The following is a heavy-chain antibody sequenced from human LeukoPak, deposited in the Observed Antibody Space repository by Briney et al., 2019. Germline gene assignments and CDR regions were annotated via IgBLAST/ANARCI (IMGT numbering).Heavy chain of an antibody. CDR2: IIPLFGKA. CDR1: GGTFSSSA. V-gene: IGHV1-69*13. D-gene: IGHD1-1*01. CDR3: ARGGGGYNWNDVPDF. Sequence: SVKVSCKTSGGTFSSSAISWVRQAPGQGLEWMGGIIPLFGKANYAQKFRGRVTITADESMSTVYMGMSSLTSDDTAVYYCARGGGGYNWNDVPDFWGQGTLVTVSS. J-gene: IGHJ4*02.